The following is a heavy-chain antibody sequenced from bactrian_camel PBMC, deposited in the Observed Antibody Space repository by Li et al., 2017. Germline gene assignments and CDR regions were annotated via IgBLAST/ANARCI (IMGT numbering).Heavy chain of an antibody. J-gene: IGHJ6*01. Sequence: QLVESGGGSVQAGGSLRLACVVSGNTYSRHCMSWFRQAPGKKREGVAAIDENGSTSYADSVRGRVTVSMDNAKNTLYLQMNSLKPEDTAMYYCAAGCTEVWSDYNVAETDFGYWGQGTQVTVS. V-gene: IGHV3S42*01. CDR2: IDENGST. CDR1: GNTYSRHC. CDR3: AAGCTEVWSDYNVAETDFGY. D-gene: IGHD4*01.